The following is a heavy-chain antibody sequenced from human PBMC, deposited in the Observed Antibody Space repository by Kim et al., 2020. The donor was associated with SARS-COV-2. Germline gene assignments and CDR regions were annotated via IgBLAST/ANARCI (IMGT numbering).Heavy chain of an antibody. CDR1: GYTFTSYA. D-gene: IGHD2-2*01. CDR2: INAGNGNT. CDR3: ARDPLVRYCSSTSCYSGGAFDY. Sequence: ASVKVSCKASGYTFTSYAMHWVRQDPGQRLEWMGWINAGNGNTKYSQQFQGRVTITRDTSASTAYMELSSLRSEDTAVYYCARDPLVRYCSSTSCYSGGAFDYWGQRTLVTVSS. J-gene: IGHJ4*02. V-gene: IGHV1-3*01.